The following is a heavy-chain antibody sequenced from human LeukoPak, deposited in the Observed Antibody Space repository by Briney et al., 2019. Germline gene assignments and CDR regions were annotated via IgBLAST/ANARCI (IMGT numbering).Heavy chain of an antibody. Sequence: GGSLRLSCAASGFTFSNHAMSWVRQAPGKGLQCVSYIRRDDSTAYAESVKGRFTVSRDDSKNTLYLQMNSLRVEDTAVYYCTRRRGGYGEGEFDYWGQGTLVTVSS. CDR1: GFTFSNHA. CDR3: TRRRGGYGEGEFDY. CDR2: IRRDDST. D-gene: IGHD4-17*01. V-gene: IGHV3-23*01. J-gene: IGHJ4*02.